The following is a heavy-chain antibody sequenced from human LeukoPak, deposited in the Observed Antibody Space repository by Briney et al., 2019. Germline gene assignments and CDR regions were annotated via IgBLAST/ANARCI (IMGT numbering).Heavy chain of an antibody. Sequence: ASVKVSCKASGYTFTSYYMHWVRQAPGQGLEWMGIINPSGGSTSYAQKFQGRVTMTEDTSTDTAYMELSSLRSEDTAVYYCATGTYYYDSSGYYVLDYWGQGTLVTVSS. D-gene: IGHD3-22*01. CDR1: GYTFTSYY. V-gene: IGHV1-46*01. J-gene: IGHJ4*02. CDR3: ATGTYYYDSSGYYVLDY. CDR2: INPSGGST.